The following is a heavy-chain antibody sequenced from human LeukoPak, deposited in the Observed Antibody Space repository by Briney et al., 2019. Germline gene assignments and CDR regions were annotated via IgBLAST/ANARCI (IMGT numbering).Heavy chain of an antibody. CDR3: ARAQITFGGVIVIPDAFDI. CDR2: INTNTGNS. D-gene: IGHD3-16*02. CDR1: GYTFTSHY. J-gene: IGHJ3*02. V-gene: IGHV7-4-1*02. Sequence: GASVKVSCKASGYTFTSHYMHWVRQAPGQGLEWMGWINTNTGNSMYAQGFTGRFVFSLDTSVSTAYLQISSLKAEDTAVYYCARAQITFGGVIVIPDAFDIWGQGTMVTVSS.